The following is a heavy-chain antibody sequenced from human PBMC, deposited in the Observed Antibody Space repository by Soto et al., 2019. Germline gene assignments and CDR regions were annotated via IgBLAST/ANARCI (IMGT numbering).Heavy chain of an antibody. V-gene: IGHV4-31*03. CDR2: IYYSGST. Sequence: SETLSLTCTVSGGSISSGGYYWSWIRQHPGKGLEWIGYIYYSGSTYYNPSLKSRVTISVDTSKNQFSLKLSSVTAADTAVYYCARWHSSSWRETDYYYYGMDVWGQGTTVTVSS. D-gene: IGHD6-13*01. CDR1: GGSISSGGYY. CDR3: ARWHSSSWRETDYYYYGMDV. J-gene: IGHJ6*02.